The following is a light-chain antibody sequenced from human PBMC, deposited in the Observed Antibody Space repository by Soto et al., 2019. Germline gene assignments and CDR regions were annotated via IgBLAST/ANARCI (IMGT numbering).Light chain of an antibody. CDR3: SSYTSSSTLYV. V-gene: IGLV2-14*01. Sequence: QSALTQPASVSGSPGQSFTISFTGTSSDVGGYNYVSWYQQHPGKAPKLMLYDVSNRPSGVSNRFSGSKAGNTASLTISGLQAEDEAAYYCSSYTSSSTLYVFGTGTKLTVL. CDR2: DVS. CDR1: SSDVGGYNY. J-gene: IGLJ1*01.